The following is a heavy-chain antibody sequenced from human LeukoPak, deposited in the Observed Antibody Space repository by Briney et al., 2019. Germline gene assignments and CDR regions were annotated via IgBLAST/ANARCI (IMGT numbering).Heavy chain of an antibody. CDR1: GGSISSYY. CDR3: ARAPYSGYDFLLAFDI. D-gene: IGHD5-12*01. CDR2: IYYSGST. J-gene: IGHJ3*02. V-gene: IGHV4-59*01. Sequence: PSETLSLTCTVSGGSISSYYWSWIRQPPGKGLEWIGYIYYSGSTNYNPSLKSRVTISVDTSKNQFSLKLSSVTAADTAVYHCARAPYSGYDFLLAFDIWGQGTMVTVSS.